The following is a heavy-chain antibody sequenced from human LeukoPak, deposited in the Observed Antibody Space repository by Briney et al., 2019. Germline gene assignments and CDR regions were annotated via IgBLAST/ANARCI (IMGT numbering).Heavy chain of an antibody. V-gene: IGHV1-18*01. CDR1: GYTFTSYG. J-gene: IGHJ4*02. Sequence: ASVKVSFKASGYTFTSYGISWVRQAPGRGLEWMGWISAYNGNTNYAQKLQGRVTMTTDTSTSTAYMELRSLRSDDTAVYYCARDPGKAGRAAAGRGLDYWGQGTLVTVSS. CDR2: ISAYNGNT. D-gene: IGHD6-13*01. CDR3: ARDPGKAGRAAAGRGLDY.